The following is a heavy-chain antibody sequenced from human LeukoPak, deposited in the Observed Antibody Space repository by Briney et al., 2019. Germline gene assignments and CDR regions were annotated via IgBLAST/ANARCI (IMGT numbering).Heavy chain of an antibody. D-gene: IGHD5-12*01. V-gene: IGHV4-39*07. Sequence: PSETLSLTCTVSGGSISSSSYYWGWIRQPPGKGLEWIGSIYYSGSTYYNPSLKSRVTISVDTSKNQFSLKLSSVTAADTAVYYCARGRGRLYYFDYWGQEPWSPSPQ. CDR2: IYYSGST. J-gene: IGHJ4*01. CDR3: ARGRGRLYYFDY. CDR1: GGSISSSSYY.